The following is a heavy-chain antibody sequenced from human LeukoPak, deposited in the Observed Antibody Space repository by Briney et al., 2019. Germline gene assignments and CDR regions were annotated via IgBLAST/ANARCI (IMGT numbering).Heavy chain of an antibody. D-gene: IGHD2-2*01. CDR3: ARDFPIGYCSSTSCFP. CDR2: MNPNSGNT. J-gene: IGHJ5*02. CDR1: GYTFTSYD. V-gene: IGHV1-8*01. Sequence: ASVTVSCKASGYTFTSYDINWVRQATGQGLEWMGWMNPNSGNTGYAQKFQGRVTMTRNTSISTAYMELSSLRSEDTAVYYCARDFPIGYCSSTSCFPWGQGTLVTVSS.